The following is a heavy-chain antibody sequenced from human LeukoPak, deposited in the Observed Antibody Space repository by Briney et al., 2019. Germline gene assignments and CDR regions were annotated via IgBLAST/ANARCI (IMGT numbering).Heavy chain of an antibody. Sequence: GGSLRLSCAASGFTFSSYWMSWVRQAPGKGLEWVANIKQDGSEKYYVDSVKGRFTISRDNAKNSLYLQMNSLRTGDTAVYYCARDQGDSGWSFYYYYYGMDVWGQGTTVTVSS. V-gene: IGHV3-7*03. CDR1: GFTFSSYW. D-gene: IGHD6-19*01. CDR2: IKQDGSEK. J-gene: IGHJ6*02. CDR3: ARDQGDSGWSFYYYYYGMDV.